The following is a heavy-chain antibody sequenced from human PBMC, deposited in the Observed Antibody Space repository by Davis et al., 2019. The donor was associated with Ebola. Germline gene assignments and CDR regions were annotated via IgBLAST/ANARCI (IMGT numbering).Heavy chain of an antibody. J-gene: IGHJ6*02. V-gene: IGHV1-18*04. CDR1: GYTFTNYY. D-gene: IGHD4-17*01. CDR3: ARGLLDYGEYSGWGMDV. CDR2: ITAYNGYT. Sequence: ASVKVSCKASGYTFTNYYMHWVRQAPGQGLEWMGWITAYNGYTKYAQNFEGRVTMTTDTSTSTAYMELRSLRSDDTAVYYCARGLLDYGEYSGWGMDVWGQGTAVTVSS.